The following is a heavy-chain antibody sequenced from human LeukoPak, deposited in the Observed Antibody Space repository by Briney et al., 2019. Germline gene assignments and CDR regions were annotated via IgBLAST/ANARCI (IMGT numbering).Heavy chain of an antibody. CDR2: ISGYNGNT. J-gene: IGHJ5*02. Sequence: ASVKVSCKASGYTFTSYGISWVRQAPGQGLEWMGWISGYNGNTNYAQNLQGRVTMTTDTSRSTAYMDLRSLRSDDTAVYYCARVKSTSWYNWFDPWGQGTLVIVSS. D-gene: IGHD2-2*01. CDR3: ARVKSTSWYNWFDP. V-gene: IGHV1-18*01. CDR1: GYTFTSYG.